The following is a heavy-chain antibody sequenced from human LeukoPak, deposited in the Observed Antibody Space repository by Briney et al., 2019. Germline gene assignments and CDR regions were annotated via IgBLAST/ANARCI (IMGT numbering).Heavy chain of an antibody. CDR1: GFTFSSYS. CDR2: ISSSSSYI. J-gene: IGHJ4*02. V-gene: IGHV3-21*01. CDR3: ARHDYYYGSGRIATGGY. Sequence: GGSLRLSCAASGFTFSSYSMNWVRQAPGKGLEWVSSISSSSSYIYYADSVKGRFTISRDNAKSSLYLQMNSLRAEDTAVYYCARHDYYYGSGRIATGGYWGQGTLVTVSS. D-gene: IGHD3-10*01.